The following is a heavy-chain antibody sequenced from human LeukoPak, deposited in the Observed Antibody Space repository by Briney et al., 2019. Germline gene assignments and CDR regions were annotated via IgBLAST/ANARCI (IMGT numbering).Heavy chain of an antibody. CDR1: GGSISSGGYS. CDR2: IYHSGST. CDR3: ARGGGLCSSTSCYPPGLDY. V-gene: IGHV4-30-2*01. D-gene: IGHD2-2*01. J-gene: IGHJ4*02. Sequence: SQTLSLTCAVSGGSISSGGYSWSWIRQPPGKGLEWIGYIYHSGSTYYNPSLKSRVTISVDRSKNQFSLKLRSVTAADTAVYYCARGGGLCSSTSCYPPGLDYWGQGTLVTVSS.